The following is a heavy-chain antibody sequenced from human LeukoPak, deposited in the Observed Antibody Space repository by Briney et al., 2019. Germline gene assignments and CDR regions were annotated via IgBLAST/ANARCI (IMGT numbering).Heavy chain of an antibody. CDR3: ARSKAGGY. D-gene: IGHD3-10*01. CDR1: GFNFSNYW. J-gene: IGHJ4*02. V-gene: IGHV3-7*01. Sequence: GSLRLSCVVSGFNFSNYWMSWVRQAPGKGLEWVANIDQEGGEQNYVDSVEGRFSISRDNAKTSVYLQMNSLKAEDTAFYYCARSKAGGYWGQGTLVTVSS. CDR2: IDQEGGEQ.